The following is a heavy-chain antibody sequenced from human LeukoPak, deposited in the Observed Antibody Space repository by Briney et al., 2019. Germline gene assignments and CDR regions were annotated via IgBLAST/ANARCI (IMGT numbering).Heavy chain of an antibody. J-gene: IGHJ6*03. D-gene: IGHD6-13*01. CDR3: ARGARGYSSPAGRYYYYYMDV. CDR1: GGTFSSYA. Sequence: GASVKVSCKASGGTFSSYAISWVRQAPGQGLEWMGWINPNSGGTNYAQKFQGRVTMARDTSISTAYMELSRLRSDDTAVYYCARGARGYSSPAGRYYYYYMDVWGKGTTVTVSS. V-gene: IGHV1-2*02. CDR2: INPNSGGT.